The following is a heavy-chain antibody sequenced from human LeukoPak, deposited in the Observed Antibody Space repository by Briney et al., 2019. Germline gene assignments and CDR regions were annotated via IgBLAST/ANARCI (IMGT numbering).Heavy chain of an antibody. D-gene: IGHD4-11*01. CDR3: AAMTSVTTGDY. Sequence: GGSLRLSCGASGFTFSGYSMNWVRQAPGKGLEWVANINQHGSEKYYGDSVKGRFTISRDNAKNSLYLQMNSLRAEDTAVYYCAAMTSVTTGDYWGQGTLVTVSS. V-gene: IGHV3-7*03. CDR1: GFTFSGYS. CDR2: INQHGSEK. J-gene: IGHJ4*02.